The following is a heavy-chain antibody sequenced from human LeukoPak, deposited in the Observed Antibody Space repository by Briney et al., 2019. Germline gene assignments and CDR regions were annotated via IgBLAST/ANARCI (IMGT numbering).Heavy chain of an antibody. V-gene: IGHV4-4*07. Sequence: SETLSLTCTVSGGSISSYYWSWLRQPAGKGLEWIGRIYTSGSTNYNPSLKSRVTMSVDTSKNQFSLKLSSVTAADTAVYYCARDSVWELRSPYYFDYWGQGTLVTVSS. CDR1: GGSISSYY. CDR2: IYTSGST. D-gene: IGHD1-26*01. J-gene: IGHJ4*02. CDR3: ARDSVWELRSPYYFDY.